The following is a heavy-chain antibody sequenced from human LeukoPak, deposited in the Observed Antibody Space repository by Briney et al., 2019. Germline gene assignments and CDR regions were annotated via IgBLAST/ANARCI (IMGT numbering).Heavy chain of an antibody. Sequence: GGSLRLSCAASGFTFSSYAMSWVRQAPGKGLEWVSAISGSGGSTYYADSVRGRFTISRDNSKNTLYLQMNSLRAEDTAVYYCARDRGPTIPPPLDYWGQGTLVTVSS. CDR2: ISGSGGST. V-gene: IGHV3-23*01. CDR1: GFTFSSYA. D-gene: IGHD3-9*01. CDR3: ARDRGPTIPPPLDY. J-gene: IGHJ4*02.